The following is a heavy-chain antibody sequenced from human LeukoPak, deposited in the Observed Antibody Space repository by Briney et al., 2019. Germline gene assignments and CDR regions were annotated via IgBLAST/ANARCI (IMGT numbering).Heavy chain of an antibody. D-gene: IGHD3-16*02. V-gene: IGHV1-2*04. CDR2: INPNSGGT. CDR3: ARDGVRWELSSAFDI. CDR1: GYTFTGYY. Sequence: AASVKVSCKASGYTFTGYYMHWVRQAPGQGLEWMGWINPNSGGTNYAQKFQGWVTMTRDTSISTAYMELRSLRHDDTAVYYCARDGVRWELSSAFDIWGQGTLVTVSS. J-gene: IGHJ3*02.